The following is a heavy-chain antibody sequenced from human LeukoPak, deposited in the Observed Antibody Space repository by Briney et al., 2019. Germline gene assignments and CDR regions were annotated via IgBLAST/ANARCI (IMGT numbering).Heavy chain of an antibody. CDR1: GGSMSSFY. J-gene: IGHJ4*02. D-gene: IGHD1-26*01. V-gene: IGHV4-4*07. CDR2: IYTSGVT. CDR3: ARGQRSYFRAVDD. Sequence: SETLSLTCTVSGGSMSSFYWDWIRQPAGKGLQWIGRIYTSGVTNYNPSLKSRVIMSVDTSKNQFSLKLSSVTAADTAVYYCARGQRSYFRAVDDWGQGTLVTVSS.